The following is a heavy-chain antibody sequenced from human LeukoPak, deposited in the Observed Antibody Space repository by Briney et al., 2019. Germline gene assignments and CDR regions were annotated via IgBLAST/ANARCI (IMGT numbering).Heavy chain of an antibody. CDR1: GFTFSSYG. CDR2: ISYDGSDK. D-gene: IGHD3-10*01. Sequence: GGSLRLSCAASGFTFSSYGMHWVREAPGKGLEWGAVISYDGSDKYYADSVKGRFTISRDNSKNTLYLQMNSLRAEDTAVYYCAKDDHYGSGSFPTDYWGQGTLVTVAS. CDR3: AKDDHYGSGSFPTDY. V-gene: IGHV3-30*18. J-gene: IGHJ4*02.